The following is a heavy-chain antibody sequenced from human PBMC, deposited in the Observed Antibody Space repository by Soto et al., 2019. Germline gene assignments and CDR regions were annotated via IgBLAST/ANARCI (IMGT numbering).Heavy chain of an antibody. CDR2: IYYSGST. D-gene: IGHD3-10*01. Sequence: PSETLSLTCVVSGGSLSSYYWSWIRQPPGKGLEWIGYIYYSGSTNYNPSLKSRVTISVDTSKNQFSLKLSFVTAADTAVYYCARHNYGSGSTYFDYWGQGTLVTVSS. V-gene: IGHV4-59*01. J-gene: IGHJ4*02. CDR3: ARHNYGSGSTYFDY. CDR1: GGSLSSYY.